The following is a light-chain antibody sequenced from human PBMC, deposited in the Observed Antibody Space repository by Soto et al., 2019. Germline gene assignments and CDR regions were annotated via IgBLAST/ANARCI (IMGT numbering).Light chain of an antibody. CDR3: SSYTSGSLRV. CDR2: EVS. V-gene: IGLV2-14*01. CDR1: SSDVGGYNY. J-gene: IGLJ1*01. Sequence: QSVLTQPASVSGSPGQSITISCTGTSSDVGGYNYVSWYQHHPGKAPKLLIYEVSYRPSGVSDRFSGSKSANTASLTISGLQAEDEADYHCSSYTSGSLRVFGTGTKVTV.